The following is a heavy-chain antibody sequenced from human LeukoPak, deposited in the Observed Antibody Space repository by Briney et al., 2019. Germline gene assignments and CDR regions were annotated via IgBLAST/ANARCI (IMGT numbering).Heavy chain of an antibody. Sequence: GGPLRLSCVASGFTFSSYAMSWVRQATGKGLEWVSGITGGGGSTYCADSVKGRFTISRDNAKNTLYLQMNSLRVEDTAVYYCANHVGVTTHYYYYMDVWGKGTTVTVSS. CDR3: ANHVGVTTHYYYYMDV. CDR2: ITGGGGST. D-gene: IGHD1-26*01. J-gene: IGHJ6*03. CDR1: GFTFSSYA. V-gene: IGHV3-23*01.